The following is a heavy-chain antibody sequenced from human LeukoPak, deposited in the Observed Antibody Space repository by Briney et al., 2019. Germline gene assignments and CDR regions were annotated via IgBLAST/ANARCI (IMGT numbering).Heavy chain of an antibody. V-gene: IGHV6-1*01. D-gene: IGHD6-13*01. CDR2: TYYRSKWYN. CDR3: ARGSPRQHLVNFFDP. Sequence: SQTLSLTCAISGDSVSSDSAAWNWIRRSPSRGLEWLGRTYYRSKWYNNYAESVKSRITIAPDTSKNHFSLQLNSVTPEDTAVYFCARGSPRQHLVNFFDPWGQGTLVTVSS. CDR1: GDSVSSDSAA. J-gene: IGHJ5*02.